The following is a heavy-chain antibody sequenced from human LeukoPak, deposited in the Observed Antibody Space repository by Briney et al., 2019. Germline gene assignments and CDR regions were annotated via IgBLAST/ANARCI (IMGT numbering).Heavy chain of an antibody. CDR1: GFTFSRCA. V-gene: IGHV3-64D*09. CDR2: ISSNGGST. CDR3: VGVRWFGGANWFDP. D-gene: IGHD3-10*01. J-gene: IGHJ5*02. Sequence: RSGGSLRLSCSASGFTFSRCAMHWVRQAPGKGLEYVSAISSNGGSTYYADSVKGRFTISRDNSKNTVYLQMSSLRAEDMAVYFCVGVRWFGGANWFDPWGQGTLVTVSS.